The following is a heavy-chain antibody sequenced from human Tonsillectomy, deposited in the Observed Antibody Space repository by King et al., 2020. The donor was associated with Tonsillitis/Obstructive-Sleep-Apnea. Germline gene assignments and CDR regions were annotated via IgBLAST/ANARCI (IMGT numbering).Heavy chain of an antibody. Sequence: VQLQQWGAGLLKPSETLSLTCAVYGGSLSGYFWSWIRQPPGKGLEWIGEINYSGSTNYNPSLQSRVNISADTSKKQLSLNLYSVTAADTAVYYCARGSGTFDPWGQGTLVTVSS. CDR3: ARGSGTFDP. V-gene: IGHV4-34*01. CDR2: INYSGST. J-gene: IGHJ5*02. CDR1: GGSLSGYF.